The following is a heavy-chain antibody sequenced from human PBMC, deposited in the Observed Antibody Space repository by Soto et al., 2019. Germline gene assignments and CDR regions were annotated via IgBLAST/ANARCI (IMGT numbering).Heavy chain of an antibody. CDR2: ISRSSSST. CDR3: AKEGSGYYDSSGSFDY. CDR1: GFTFSDYS. J-gene: IGHJ4*02. D-gene: IGHD3-22*01. V-gene: IGHV3-23*01. Sequence: GGSLRLSCAASGFTFSDYSMNWVRQVPGKGLEWVSSISRSSSSTYYADSVKGRFTISRDNSKNTLYLQMNSLRAEDTAVYYCAKEGSGYYDSSGSFDYWGQGTLVTVSS.